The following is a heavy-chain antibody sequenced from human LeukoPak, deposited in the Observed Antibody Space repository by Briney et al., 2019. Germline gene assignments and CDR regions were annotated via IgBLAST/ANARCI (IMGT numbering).Heavy chain of an antibody. CDR2: INTNTGNP. CDR1: GGTFSSYA. J-gene: IGHJ4*02. V-gene: IGHV7-4-1*02. CDR3: ARQGPGDCSSTRCYGVDS. Sequence: ASVKVSCKASGGTFSSYAIGWVRQAPGQGLEWMGWINTNTGNPTYAQGFTGRFVFSLDTSVSTAYLQISSLKAEDTAVYYCARQGPGDCSSTRCYGVDSWGQGTLVTVSS. D-gene: IGHD2-2*01.